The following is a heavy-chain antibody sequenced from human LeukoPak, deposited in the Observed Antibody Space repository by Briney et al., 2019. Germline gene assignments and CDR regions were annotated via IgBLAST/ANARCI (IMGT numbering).Heavy chain of an antibody. J-gene: IGHJ5*02. D-gene: IGHD6-19*01. CDR3: VRDMAVPPYNWFDP. CDR2: ISSSGIT. Sequence: SSETLSLTCTVSGVSISNYYWSWIRQPAGKGLEWIGRISSSGITNYNPSLEGRVTMSVDTSKNQFSLNLNSVTAADTAVYYCVRDMAVPPYNWFDPWGQGTLVTVSS. V-gene: IGHV4-4*07. CDR1: GVSISNYY.